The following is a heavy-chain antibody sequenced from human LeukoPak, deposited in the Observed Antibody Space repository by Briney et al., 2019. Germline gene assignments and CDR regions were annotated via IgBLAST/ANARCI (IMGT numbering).Heavy chain of an antibody. J-gene: IGHJ4*02. V-gene: IGHV3-23*01. CDR1: GFTFSSYA. CDR2: ISGPAGSW. CDR3: AKKVGLVSAPLYYFDA. Sequence: PGGSLRLSCAASGFTFSSYAMSWVRQAPGKGLEWVSAISGPAGSWDYADSVKGRFTISRDNSKNTLFLQMNSLRAEDTAIYYCAKKVGLVSAPLYYFDAWGQGTLVTVSS. D-gene: IGHD5/OR15-5a*01.